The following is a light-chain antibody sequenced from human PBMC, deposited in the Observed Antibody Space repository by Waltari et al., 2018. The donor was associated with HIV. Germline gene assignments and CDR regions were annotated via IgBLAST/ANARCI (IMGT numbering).Light chain of an antibody. CDR1: SRDVGGYNY. J-gene: IGLJ3*02. V-gene: IGLV2-8*01. CDR2: EVS. CDR3: SSYVGSNKWV. Sequence: QSALTQPPSASGSPGQSVTISCTGTSRDVGGYNYVSWYQHHPGKAPKLMIYEVSKRPSGVPDRFSGSKSGNMASLIVSGLQAEDEADYYCSSYVGSNKWVF.